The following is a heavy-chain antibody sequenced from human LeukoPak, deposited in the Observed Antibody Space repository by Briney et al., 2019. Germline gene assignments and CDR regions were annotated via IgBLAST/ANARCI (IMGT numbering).Heavy chain of an antibody. CDR2: IYYSGRT. CDR1: GGPISSGSYY. V-gene: IGHV4-39*01. CDR3: ARHYNILTGFYSGRFHH. D-gene: IGHD3-9*01. Sequence: SETLSLTCSVSGGPISSGSYYWGWIRQSPGKGLEWIGSIYYSGRTYYNPPLTRRDTLSVDPSKNESSQTQSSVTAPATAVYYCARHYNILTGFYSGRFHHWGQGTLVAISS. J-gene: IGHJ4*02.